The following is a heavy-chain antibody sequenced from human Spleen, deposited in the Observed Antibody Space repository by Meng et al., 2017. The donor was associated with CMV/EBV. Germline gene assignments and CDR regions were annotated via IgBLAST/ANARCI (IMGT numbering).Heavy chain of an antibody. CDR2: IWADGSKT. CDR3: AGEGEVTGGAIDY. J-gene: IGHJ4*02. V-gene: IGHV3-33*03. CDR1: GLRFSRYG. D-gene: IGHD2-8*02. Sequence: GESLKISCAASGLRFSRYGMHWVRQAPGKGLDWVAVIWADGSKTIYADAVQGRFTISRDNAKNTLYLEMDSLRAEDTAVYYCAGEGEVTGGAIDYWGQGTLVTVSS.